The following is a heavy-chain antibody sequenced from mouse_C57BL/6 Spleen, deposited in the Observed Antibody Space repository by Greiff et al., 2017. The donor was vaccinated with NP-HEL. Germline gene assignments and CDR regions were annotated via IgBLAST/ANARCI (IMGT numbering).Heavy chain of an antibody. CDR1: GFTFSSYG. Sequence: EVQVVESGGDLVKPGGSLKLSCAASGFTFSSYGMSWVRQTPDKRLEWVATISSGGSYTYYPDSVKGRFTISRDNAKNTLYLQMSSLKSEDTAMYYCARKSNYFYFDYWGQGTTLTVSS. CDR2: ISSGGSYT. J-gene: IGHJ2*01. CDR3: ARKSNYFYFDY. D-gene: IGHD2-5*01. V-gene: IGHV5-6*01.